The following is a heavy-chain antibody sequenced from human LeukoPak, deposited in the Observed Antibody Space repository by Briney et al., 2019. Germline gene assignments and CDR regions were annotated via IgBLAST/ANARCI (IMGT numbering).Heavy chain of an antibody. Sequence: ASVKVSCKASGYTFTSYGISWVRQAPGQGLEWMGWISAYNGNTNYAQKLQGRVTMTTDTSTSTAYMELRSLRSDDTAVYYCARVELLWFGELPYYYGMDVWGQGTTVTVSS. J-gene: IGHJ6*02. CDR3: ARVELLWFGELPYYYGMDV. CDR2: ISAYNGNT. D-gene: IGHD3-10*01. V-gene: IGHV1-18*01. CDR1: GYTFTSYG.